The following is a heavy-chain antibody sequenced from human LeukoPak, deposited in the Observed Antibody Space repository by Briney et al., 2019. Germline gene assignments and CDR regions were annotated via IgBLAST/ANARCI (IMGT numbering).Heavy chain of an antibody. CDR3: ATNYGDHSLLDY. CDR2: ISSDGSDK. CDR1: EFTFSSYV. D-gene: IGHD4-17*01. Sequence: QPGTSLRLSCAASEFTFSSYVMHWVRQAPGKGLEWVAFISSDGSDKYYADSVKGRFAISRDNAKNSLYLQMNSLRDEDTAVYYCATNYGDHSLLDYWGQGTLVTVSS. J-gene: IGHJ4*02. V-gene: IGHV3-30*09.